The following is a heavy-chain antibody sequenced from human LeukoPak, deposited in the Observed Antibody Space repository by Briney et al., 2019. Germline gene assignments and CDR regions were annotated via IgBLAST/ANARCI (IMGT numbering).Heavy chain of an antibody. CDR1: GFTFSSYS. CDR3: AGADEWELSGEGAFDI. J-gene: IGHJ3*02. Sequence: GGSLRLSCAASGFTFSSYSMNWVRQAPGKGLKGVSYISSSSSTIYYADSVKGRFTISRDNAKNSLYLQMNSLRAEDTAVYYCAGADEWELSGEGAFDIWGQGTMVTVSS. CDR2: ISSSSSTI. V-gene: IGHV3-48*01. D-gene: IGHD1-26*01.